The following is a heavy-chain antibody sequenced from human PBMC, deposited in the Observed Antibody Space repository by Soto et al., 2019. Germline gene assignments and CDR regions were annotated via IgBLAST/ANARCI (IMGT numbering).Heavy chain of an antibody. CDR2: ISYDGSNK. CDR1: GFTLSSSA. Sequence: QVQLVESGGCVVQPGRSLRLSCSASGFTLSSSAMQWVRQAPGKGLEWVAVISYDGSNKYYADSVKGRFTISRDNSKNTLYLQMNSLRAEDTAVYYCARDYYRFNSGYGFSLEVWGQGTTVTVSS. CDR3: ARDYYRFNSGYGFSLEV. V-gene: IGHV3-30-3*01. J-gene: IGHJ6*02. D-gene: IGHD5-12*01.